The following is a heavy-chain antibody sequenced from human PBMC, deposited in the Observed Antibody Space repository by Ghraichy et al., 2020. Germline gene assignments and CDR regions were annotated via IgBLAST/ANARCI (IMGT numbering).Heavy chain of an antibody. J-gene: IGHJ6*02. V-gene: IGHV4-34*01. D-gene: IGHD4-17*01. CDR2: INDSGTT. CDR3: ARGRSTVTTFPVYYYVMDV. Sequence: SQTLSLTCAVYGGSFSDYYYNWIRQPPGKGLEWIGEINDSGTTNYNPSLQSRVTISVDTSKNQFSLKLSSVTAADTAVYYCARGRSTVTTFPVYYYVMDVWGQGTTVTVSS. CDR1: GGSFSDYY.